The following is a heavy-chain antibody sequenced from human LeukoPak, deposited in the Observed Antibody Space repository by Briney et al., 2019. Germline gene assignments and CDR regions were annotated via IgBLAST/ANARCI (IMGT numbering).Heavy chain of an antibody. CDR1: GYTFTSYH. CDR2: INPSGGRT. D-gene: IGHD5-12*01. V-gene: IGHV1-46*01. Sequence: ASVKVSRKASGYTFTSYHMHWVRQAPGQGLEWMGVINPSGGRTSYAQKFQGRVTMTRDMSTSTVYMELSSLRSEDTAVYYCARAPGEGGYDSEYMDVWGKGTTVTVSS. J-gene: IGHJ6*03. CDR3: ARAPGEGGYDSEYMDV.